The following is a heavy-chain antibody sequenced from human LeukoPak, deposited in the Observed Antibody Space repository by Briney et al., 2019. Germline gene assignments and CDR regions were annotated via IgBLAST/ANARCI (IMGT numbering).Heavy chain of an antibody. Sequence: PSETLSLTCSVSGGSVSSTSYYWSWIRQPAGKGLEWIGRIYTSGSTNYNPSLKSRVTISVDTSKNQFSLKLSSVTAADTAVYYCARENGSGSYYVVYWGQGTLVTVSS. V-gene: IGHV4-61*02. CDR1: GGSVSSTSYY. D-gene: IGHD3-10*01. J-gene: IGHJ4*02. CDR3: ARENGSGSYYVVY. CDR2: IYTSGST.